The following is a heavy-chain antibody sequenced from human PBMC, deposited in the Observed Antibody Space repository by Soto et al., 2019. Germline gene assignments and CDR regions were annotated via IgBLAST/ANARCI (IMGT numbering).Heavy chain of an antibody. J-gene: IGHJ4*02. CDR1: GYTFTDYY. Sequence: ASVKIYCKASGYTFTDYYLHWVRQAPGQGLEWMGWVNPNSGGTHYAQKFQGWVTMTRDTSITTAYMELNRLTSDDTAVYYCARDWGHYYGSGSFPSPHPSDIWGQGTLVTVSS. CDR3: ARDWGHYYGSGSFPSPHPSDI. D-gene: IGHD3-10*01. V-gene: IGHV1-2*04. CDR2: VNPNSGGT.